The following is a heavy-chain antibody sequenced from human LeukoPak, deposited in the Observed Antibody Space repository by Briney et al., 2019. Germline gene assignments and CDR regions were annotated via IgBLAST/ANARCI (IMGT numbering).Heavy chain of an antibody. Sequence: SVKVSCKASGGTFSSYAISWVRQAPGQGLEWMGRIIPILGIANYAQKFQGRVTMTRDTSTSTVYMELSSLRSEDTAVYYCAREGGMDCSGGSCYVDYWGQGTLVTVSS. CDR1: GGTFSSYA. V-gene: IGHV1-69*04. CDR3: AREGGMDCSGGSCYVDY. D-gene: IGHD2-15*01. CDR2: IIPILGIA. J-gene: IGHJ4*02.